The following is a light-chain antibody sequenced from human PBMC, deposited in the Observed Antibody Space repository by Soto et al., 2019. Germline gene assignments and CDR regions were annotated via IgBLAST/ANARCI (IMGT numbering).Light chain of an antibody. CDR3: SSYAGSNNPLV. CDR1: SSDVGGYNY. CDR2: EVS. V-gene: IGLV2-8*01. J-gene: IGLJ1*01. Sequence: QSALTQPPSASGSPGQSVTISCTGTSSDVGGYNYVSWYQQHPGKAPKLMIYEVSKRPSGVPDRFSGSKSGNTASLTVSGLQAEDEADYYCSSYAGSNNPLVFVTGTKVTVL.